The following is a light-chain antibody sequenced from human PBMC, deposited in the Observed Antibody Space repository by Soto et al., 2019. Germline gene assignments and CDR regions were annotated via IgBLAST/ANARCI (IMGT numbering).Light chain of an antibody. CDR1: HDISNY. CDR2: DAS. Sequence: DIQMTQSPSSLSASLGDRVTITCQASHDISNYLNWYQQKPGQAPKLLIYDASNLETGVPSRFSGSGSGTDFTFTISSLQPEDFETYYCQQYDNLLFTFGPGTKVDIK. CDR3: QQYDNLLFT. J-gene: IGKJ3*01. V-gene: IGKV1-33*01.